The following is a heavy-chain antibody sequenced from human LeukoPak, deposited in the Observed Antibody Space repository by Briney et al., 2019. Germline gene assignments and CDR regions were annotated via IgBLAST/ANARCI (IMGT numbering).Heavy chain of an antibody. D-gene: IGHD6-19*01. Sequence: NPSETLSLTCTVSGGSISSYYWSWIRQPPGKGLEWIGSIYYSRDTYYNPSLKSRVTISVDTSKNQFSLKLSSVTAADTAVYYCARQPGIVVAGWYYFDHWGQGTLVTVSS. V-gene: IGHV4-59*05. CDR2: IYYSRDT. CDR1: GGSISSYY. CDR3: ARQPGIVVAGWYYFDH. J-gene: IGHJ4*02.